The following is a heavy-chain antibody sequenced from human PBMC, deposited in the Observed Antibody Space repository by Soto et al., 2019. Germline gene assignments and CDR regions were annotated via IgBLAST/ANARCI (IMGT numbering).Heavy chain of an antibody. D-gene: IGHD2-15*01. Sequence: SETLSLTCTVSGGSISSFYWSWIRQPPGKRLEWIGFFHYNGSTKYNPSLKSRVTISVDTSKNLFSLRFSFVTAADTAVYYCGRQSSAWSSFDGWGPGTPGTGAS. J-gene: IGHJ4*02. V-gene: IGHV4-59*08. CDR3: GRQSSAWSSFDG. CDR2: FHYNGST. CDR1: GGSISSFY.